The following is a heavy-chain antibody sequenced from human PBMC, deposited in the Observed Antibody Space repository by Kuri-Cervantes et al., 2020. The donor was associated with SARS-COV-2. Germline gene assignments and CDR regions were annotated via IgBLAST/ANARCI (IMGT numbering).Heavy chain of an antibody. V-gene: IGHV4-4*02. CDR3: AKTSDSGYFYRLWFDS. CDR1: GGSISSSNW. Sequence: GSLRLSCAVSGGSISSSNWWSWVRQPPGKGLEWIGEIYHSGSTNYNPSLKSRVTISADTSKNQFSLKLSSVTAADTAIYYCAKTSDSGYFYRLWFDSWGQGTLVTVSS. D-gene: IGHD3-22*01. J-gene: IGHJ5*01. CDR2: IYHSGST.